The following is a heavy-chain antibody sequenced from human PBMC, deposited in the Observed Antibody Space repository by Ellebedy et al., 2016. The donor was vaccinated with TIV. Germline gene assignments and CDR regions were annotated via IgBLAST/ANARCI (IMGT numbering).Heavy chain of an antibody. V-gene: IGHV4-30-4*01. D-gene: IGHD6-19*01. J-gene: IGHJ4*02. CDR3: ARAFQYSSGWAFDY. CDR1: GGSISSVNYY. Sequence: MPSETLSLTCTVSGGSISSVNYYWSWIRQPPGKGLEWIGYIYYSGSTYYNPSLKSRVSISVDTPKKQFSLKLSSVTAADTAVYYCARAFQYSSGWAFDYWGQGTLFTVSS. CDR2: IYYSGST.